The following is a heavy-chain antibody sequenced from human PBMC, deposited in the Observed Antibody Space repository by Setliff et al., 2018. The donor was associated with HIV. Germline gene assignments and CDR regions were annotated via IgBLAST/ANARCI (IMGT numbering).Heavy chain of an antibody. CDR2: ISGSGDYA. CDR1: GFTFSDYY. V-gene: IGHV3-11*06. Sequence: PGGSLRLSCAAPGFTFSDYYMNWIRQAPGKGLEWVSFISGSGDYAKYADSVKGRFTISRDNAKKTLDLQLNSLRVEDTAVYYCARDPASRDYYAQFDHWGQGALVTVSS. D-gene: IGHD3-22*01. CDR3: ARDPASRDYYAQFDH. J-gene: IGHJ4*02.